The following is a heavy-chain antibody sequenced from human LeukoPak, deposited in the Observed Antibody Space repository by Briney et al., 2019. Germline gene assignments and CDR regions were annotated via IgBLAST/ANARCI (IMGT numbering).Heavy chain of an antibody. Sequence: GGSLRLSCEGSAFIFSGHWMNWVRQTPGKGLEWVASIKEDGSERQYVDSVKGRFSISRDNTKGSLFLQLNSLRAEDTAVYYCVKVEEWRYDYVWGSYRTFDYWGQGTLVTVSS. J-gene: IGHJ4*02. V-gene: IGHV3-7*01. D-gene: IGHD3-16*02. CDR2: IKEDGSER. CDR3: VKVEEWRYDYVWGSYRTFDY. CDR1: AFIFSGHW.